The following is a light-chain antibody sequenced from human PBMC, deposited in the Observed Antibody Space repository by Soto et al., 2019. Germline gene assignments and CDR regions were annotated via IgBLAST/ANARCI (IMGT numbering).Light chain of an antibody. J-gene: IGKJ4*01. V-gene: IGKV1-39*01. Sequence: DIQMTRSPSSLSASVGDRVTITSRASQSISSYLNWYQQKPGKDPKLLIYAASTLQSGVPSRFSGSGSGTDFTLTISCLQSEDFATYYCQQYYSYPHTFGGGTKVDI. CDR1: QSISSY. CDR3: QQYYSYPHT. CDR2: AAS.